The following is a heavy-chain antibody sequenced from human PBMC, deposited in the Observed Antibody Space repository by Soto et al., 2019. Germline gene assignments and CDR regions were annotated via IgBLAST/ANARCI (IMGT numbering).Heavy chain of an antibody. CDR2: INAGNGNT. V-gene: IGHV1-3*01. J-gene: IGHJ4*02. CDR1: GYTFTSYA. CDR3: ARDPFRGYSYDHFDY. D-gene: IGHD5-18*01. Sequence: ASVKVSCKASGYTFTSYAMHWVRQAPGQRLEWMGWINAGNGNTKYSQKFQGRVTITADESTSTAYMELSSLRSEDTAVYYCARDPFRGYSYDHFDYWGQGTLVTVS.